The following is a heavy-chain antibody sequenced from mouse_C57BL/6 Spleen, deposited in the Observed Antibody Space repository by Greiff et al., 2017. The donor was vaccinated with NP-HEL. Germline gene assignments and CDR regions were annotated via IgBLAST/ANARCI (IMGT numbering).Heavy chain of an antibody. CDR2: IYPGDGDT. J-gene: IGHJ4*01. V-gene: IGHV1-80*01. Sequence: VQLQQSGAELVKPGASVKISCKASGYAFSSSWMNWVKQRPGKGLEWIGQIYPGDGDTNYNGKFKGKATLTADKSSSTAYMQLSSLTSEDSAVYFCAHSIYYDYDGYAMDYWGQGTSVTVSS. D-gene: IGHD2-4*01. CDR1: GYAFSSSW. CDR3: AHSIYYDYDGYAMDY.